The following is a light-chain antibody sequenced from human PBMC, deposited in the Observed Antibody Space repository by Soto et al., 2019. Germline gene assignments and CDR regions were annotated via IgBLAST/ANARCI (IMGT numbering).Light chain of an antibody. CDR1: QNINFY. CDR2: ASS. V-gene: IGKV1-39*01. Sequence: EIQMTQSPSSLSASVGDRVTITCRATQNINFYLNWYQQKPGKAPNLLIYASSTLQSGVPSRFSGSGSGTEFTLTISSLQPEDFETYYCQQSYSSPRTFGQGT. J-gene: IGKJ2*01. CDR3: QQSYSSPRT.